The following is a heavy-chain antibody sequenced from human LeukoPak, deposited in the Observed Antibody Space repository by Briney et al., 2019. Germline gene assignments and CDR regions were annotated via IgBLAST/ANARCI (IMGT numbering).Heavy chain of an antibody. Sequence: PGGSLRLSCAASGFSFMNAWMIWVRQAPGKGLEWVGRIKSNADGGTPDYAAPARGKFTISRDDSKNTLYLQMNSLKTEDTAVYYCTTFYHEYSPYWGRGTLVTVSS. D-gene: IGHD2/OR15-2a*01. V-gene: IGHV3-15*01. J-gene: IGHJ4*02. CDR3: TTFYHEYSPY. CDR2: IKSNADGGTP. CDR1: GFSFMNAW.